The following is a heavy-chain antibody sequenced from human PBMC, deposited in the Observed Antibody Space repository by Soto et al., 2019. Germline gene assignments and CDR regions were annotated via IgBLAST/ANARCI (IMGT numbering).Heavy chain of an antibody. D-gene: IGHD2-15*01. CDR1: GYTFTSYG. CDR2: ISAYNGNT. CDR3: ARDRAIVVVVAATYYYYYGMDV. J-gene: IGHJ6*02. Sequence: GASVKVYCKASGYTFTSYGISWVRQDTGQGLEWMGWISAYNGNTNYAQELQGRVTMTTDTSTSTAYMELRSLRSDDTAVYYCARDRAIVVVVAATYYYYYGMDVCGQGTTGTVSS. V-gene: IGHV1-18*04.